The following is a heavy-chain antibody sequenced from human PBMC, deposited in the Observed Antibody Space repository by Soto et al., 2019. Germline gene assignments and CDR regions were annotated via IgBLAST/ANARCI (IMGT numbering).Heavy chain of an antibody. CDR2: ISAYNGNT. CDR1: GYTFTSYG. J-gene: IGHJ4*02. V-gene: IGHV1-18*01. D-gene: IGHD2-8*01. CDR3: ARVPRQGVLMVYAIH. Sequence: QVQLVQSGAEVKKPGASVKVSCKASGYTFTSYGISWVRQAPGQGLEWMGLISAYNGNTNYAQKLQGRVTMTTDTSTSTAYMELRSLRSDDTAVYYCARVPRQGVLMVYAIHWGQGTLVTVSS.